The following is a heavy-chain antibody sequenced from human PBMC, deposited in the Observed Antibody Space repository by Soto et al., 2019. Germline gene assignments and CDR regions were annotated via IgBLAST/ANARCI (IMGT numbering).Heavy chain of an antibody. CDR1: AGSISSRNW. CDR2: IHHRGST. CDR3: ARTSYYDSSGYYGMDV. D-gene: IGHD3-22*01. J-gene: IGHJ6*02. V-gene: IGHV4-4*02. Sequence: SETLSLTCAVSAGSISSRNWWTWVRQSPGKGLEWIGEIHHRGSTNYNPSLKSRVTISVDNSKNQFSLKLTSVTAADTAVYYCARTSYYDSSGYYGMDVWGQGTTVTVS.